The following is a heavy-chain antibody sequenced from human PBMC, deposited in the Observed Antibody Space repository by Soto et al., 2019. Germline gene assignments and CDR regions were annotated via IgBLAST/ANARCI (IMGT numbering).Heavy chain of an antibody. Sequence: GGSLRLSCAASGFTFSSYAMSWVRQAPGKGLEWVSAISGSGGSTYYADSVKGRFTISRDNSKNTLYLQMNSLRVEDTAVYYCAKENLGYCSGGSCYLDYWGQGILVTVSS. CDR3: AKENLGYCSGGSCYLDY. CDR2: ISGSGGST. CDR1: GFTFSSYA. J-gene: IGHJ4*02. D-gene: IGHD2-15*01. V-gene: IGHV3-23*01.